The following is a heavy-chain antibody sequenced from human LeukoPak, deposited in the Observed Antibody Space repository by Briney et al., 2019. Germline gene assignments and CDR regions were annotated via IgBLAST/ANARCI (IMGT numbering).Heavy chain of an antibody. CDR2: ISSSGSTI. Sequence: GGSLRLSCAVSGFTSSSYEMNWVRQAPGKGLEWVSYISSSGSTIYYADSVKGRFTISRDNAKNSLYLQMNSLRAEDTAVYYCARVEWTKQWLPIKKFDYWGQGTLVTVSS. D-gene: IGHD6-19*01. J-gene: IGHJ4*02. CDR3: ARVEWTKQWLPIKKFDY. V-gene: IGHV3-48*03. CDR1: GFTSSSYE.